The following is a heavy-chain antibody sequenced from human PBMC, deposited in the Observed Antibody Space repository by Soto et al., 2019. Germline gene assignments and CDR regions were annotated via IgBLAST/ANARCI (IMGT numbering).Heavy chain of an antibody. Sequence: PGGPLRLPCAASGFTLRSYGIHWVRQAPGKGLEWVAVIWYDGSNKYYADSVKGRFTISRDNSKNTLYLQMNSRRAEDTAVYYCARDQDVYDFWSGSDGLWGMDVWGQGTTVTVSA. CDR3: ARDQDVYDFWSGSDGLWGMDV. V-gene: IGHV3-33*01. CDR1: GFTLRSYG. CDR2: IWYDGSNK. J-gene: IGHJ6*01. D-gene: IGHD3-3*01.